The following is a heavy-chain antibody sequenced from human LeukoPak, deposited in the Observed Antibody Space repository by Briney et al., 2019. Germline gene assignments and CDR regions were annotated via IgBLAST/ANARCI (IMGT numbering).Heavy chain of an antibody. CDR1: GGSISSYY. V-gene: IGHV4-59*01. CDR3: ARGTYGSGSPFDY. D-gene: IGHD3-10*01. J-gene: IGHJ4*02. CDR2: IYYSGST. Sequence: SETPTLTCTVSGGSISSYYWSWIRQPPGKGLEWIGYIYYSGSTNYNPSLKSRVTISVDTSKNQFSLKLSSVTAADTAVYYCARGTYGSGSPFDYWGQGTLVTVSS.